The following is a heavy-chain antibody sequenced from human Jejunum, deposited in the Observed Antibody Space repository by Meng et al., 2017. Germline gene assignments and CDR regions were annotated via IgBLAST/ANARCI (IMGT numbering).Heavy chain of an antibody. D-gene: IGHD1-26*01. CDR3: ARELISYAFDY. V-gene: IGHV1-2*06. CDR1: GYTFTDYY. Sequence: VQWVQSPAGVKEPRASVKASCKASGYTFTDYYLYWVRQAPGQGLEWMGRINTRTGGTIYTQKFYGRVTMTRDTSISTAYMELSRLRSDDTAVYYCARELISYAFDYWGQGSLVTVSS. J-gene: IGHJ4*02. CDR2: INTRTGGT.